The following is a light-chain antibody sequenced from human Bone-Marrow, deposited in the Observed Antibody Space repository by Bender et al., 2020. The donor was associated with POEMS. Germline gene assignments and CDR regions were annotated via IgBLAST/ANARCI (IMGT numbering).Light chain of an antibody. CDR1: SSDVGSYNL. J-gene: IGLJ3*02. CDR3: TSYTSSRTWV. V-gene: IGLV2-14*02. Sequence: QSALTQPASVSGSPGQSITISCTGTSSDVGSYNLVSWYQQHPGKAPKLMIYEGTKRPSGVSIRFSGSKSANTASLTISGLQADDEADYYCTSYTSSRTWVFGGGTKLTVL. CDR2: EGT.